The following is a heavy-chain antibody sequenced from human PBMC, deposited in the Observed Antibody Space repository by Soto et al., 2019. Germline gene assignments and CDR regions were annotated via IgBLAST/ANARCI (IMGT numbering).Heavy chain of an antibody. CDR3: ARRRIAARKGDNWFDP. V-gene: IGHV4-34*01. Sequence: TSETLSLTCAVYGGSFSGYYWIWTRQPPGKGLEWIGEINHSGSTNYNPSLKSRVTISVDTSKNQFSLKLSSVTAADTAVYYCARRRIAARKGDNWFDPWGQGTLVTVSS. CDR2: INHSGST. D-gene: IGHD6-6*01. J-gene: IGHJ5*02. CDR1: GGSFSGYY.